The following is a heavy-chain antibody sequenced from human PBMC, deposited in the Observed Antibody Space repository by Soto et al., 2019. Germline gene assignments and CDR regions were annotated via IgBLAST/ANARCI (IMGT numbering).Heavy chain of an antibody. Sequence: GGSLRLSCAASGFTFSSYAMHWVRQAPGKGLEWVAVISYDGSNKYYADSVKGRFTISRDNSKNTLYLQMNSLRAEDTAVYYCARDGTFGWGYYGMDVWGQGTTVTVSS. CDR2: ISYDGSNK. V-gene: IGHV3-30-3*01. CDR1: GFTFSSYA. CDR3: ARDGTFGWGYYGMDV. J-gene: IGHJ6*02. D-gene: IGHD1-7*01.